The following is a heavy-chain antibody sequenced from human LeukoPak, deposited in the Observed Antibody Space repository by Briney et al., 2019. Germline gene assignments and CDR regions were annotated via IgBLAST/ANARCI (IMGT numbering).Heavy chain of an antibody. CDR3: ARGLVVVPAALDY. D-gene: IGHD2-2*01. Sequence: SQTLSLTCTVSGAAITNYYLSWIRQPPGKGLEWIGRIYTSGRTNYNPSLKSRVTMSVDTSKNQFSLKLTSVTAADTAVYYCARGLVVVPAALDYWGQGTLVTVSS. CDR2: IYTSGRT. CDR1: GAAITNYY. J-gene: IGHJ4*02. V-gene: IGHV4-4*07.